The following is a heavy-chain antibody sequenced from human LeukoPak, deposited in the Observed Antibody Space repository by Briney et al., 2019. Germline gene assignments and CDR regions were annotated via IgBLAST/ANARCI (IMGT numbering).Heavy chain of an antibody. J-gene: IGHJ3*02. D-gene: IGHD6-13*01. V-gene: IGHV1-69*01. Sequence: SAKVSCKASGGTFSSYAISWVRQAPGQGLEWMGGIIPIFGTANYAQKFLGRVTITADESTSTAYMELSSLRSEDTAVYYCAIAAAGTSQAYDAFDIWGQGTMVTVSS. CDR2: IIPIFGTA. CDR1: GGTFSSYA. CDR3: AIAAAGTSQAYDAFDI.